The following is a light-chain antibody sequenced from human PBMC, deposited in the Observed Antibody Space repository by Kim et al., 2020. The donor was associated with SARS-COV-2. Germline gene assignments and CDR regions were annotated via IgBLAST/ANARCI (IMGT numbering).Light chain of an antibody. CDR1: QSVDGW. CDR2: QAS. V-gene: IGKV1-5*03. J-gene: IGKJ3*01. Sequence: GNRVTITCRASQSVDGWLAWYQQRPGKAPKLLIYQASKLASGVPSRFSGSGSGTDFTLTISNLQPEDSAIYYCKQYETYWTFGPGTKVDIK. CDR3: KQYETYWT.